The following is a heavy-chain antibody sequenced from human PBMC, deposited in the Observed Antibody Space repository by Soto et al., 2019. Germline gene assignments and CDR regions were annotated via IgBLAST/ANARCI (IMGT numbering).Heavy chain of an antibody. CDR2: ISGSGGST. D-gene: IGHD2-8*01. CDR1: GFTFSSYA. V-gene: IGHV3-23*01. J-gene: IGHJ4*02. Sequence: GGSLRLSCAASGFTFSSYAMSWVRQAPGKGLEWVSAISGSGGSTYYEDSVKGQFTISRDNSKNTLYLQMNSLRAEDADVYFCARDLGYYCTNCVCCFDYWGQGTLVTVSS. CDR3: ARDLGYYCTNCVCCFDY.